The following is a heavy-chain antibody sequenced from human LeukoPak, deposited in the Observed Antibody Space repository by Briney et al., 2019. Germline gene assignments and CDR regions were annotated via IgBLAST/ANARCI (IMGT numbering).Heavy chain of an antibody. CDR3: TTGFQY. J-gene: IGHJ4*02. CDR1: GFTFSLYT. V-gene: IGHV3-48*01. CDR2: ISSSSSRI. Sequence: GGSLRLSCAASGFTFSLYTMNWVRQAPGKGLEWVSYISSSSSRIYYGDSVKGRFTISRDNAKNSVYLQMNSLKTEDTAVYYCTTGFQYWGQGTLVTVSS.